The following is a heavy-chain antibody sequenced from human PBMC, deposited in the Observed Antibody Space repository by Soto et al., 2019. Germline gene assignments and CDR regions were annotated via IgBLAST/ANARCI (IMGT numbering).Heavy chain of an antibody. J-gene: IGHJ4*02. V-gene: IGHV4-30-4*01. CDR2: IYYSGNT. Sequence: SETLSLTCTVFGGSTSSDNYWSWIRQPPGKGLEWIGHIYYSGNTDYNPSLKSRLAISIDTSKNQFSLKLSPVTAADTAVYFCAREGGESSDGLYYFDSWGQGSLVTVSS. CDR3: AREGGESSDGLYYFDS. D-gene: IGHD3-16*01. CDR1: GGSTSSDNY.